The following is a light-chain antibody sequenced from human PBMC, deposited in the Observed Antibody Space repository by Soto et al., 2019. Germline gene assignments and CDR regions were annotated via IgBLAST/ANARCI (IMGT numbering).Light chain of an antibody. CDR3: QQRPNWPLT. CDR2: DAS. CDR1: QSISSH. Sequence: EIVLTQSPATLSLSPGERATLSCRASQSISSHLAWYQQKPGQAPRLLMYDASNRAPGIPARFSGSGSGTDFTLTISSLEPEDFAVYYCQQRPNWPLTFDGGTKVEIK. V-gene: IGKV3-11*01. J-gene: IGKJ4*01.